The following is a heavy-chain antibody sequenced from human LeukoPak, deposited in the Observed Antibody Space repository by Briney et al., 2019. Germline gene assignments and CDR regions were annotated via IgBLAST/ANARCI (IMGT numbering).Heavy chain of an antibody. Sequence: PGGSLRLSCAASGFTFDDYGMSWVRQAPGKGLEWVSGINWNGGSTGYADSVKGRFTISRDNAKNSLYLQMNSLRAEDTALYYCVRFRGYSSSWYGPKAFDYWGQGTLVTVPS. V-gene: IGHV3-20*04. CDR3: VRFRGYSSSWYGPKAFDY. CDR2: INWNGGST. CDR1: GFTFDDYG. D-gene: IGHD6-13*01. J-gene: IGHJ4*02.